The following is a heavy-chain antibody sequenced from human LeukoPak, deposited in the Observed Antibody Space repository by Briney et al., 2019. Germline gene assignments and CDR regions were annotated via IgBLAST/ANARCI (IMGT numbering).Heavy chain of an antibody. V-gene: IGHV1-24*01. CDR3: AREEGSKQQLVLPWAGNTLDY. CDR2: FDPEDGET. J-gene: IGHJ4*02. Sequence: ASVNVSCKVSGYTLTELSMHWVRQAPGKGLEWMGGFDPEDGETIYAQKFQGRVTMTEDTSTDTAYMELSSLRSEDTAVYYCAREEGSKQQLVLPWAGNTLDYWGQGTLVTVSS. CDR1: GYTLTELS. D-gene: IGHD6-13*01.